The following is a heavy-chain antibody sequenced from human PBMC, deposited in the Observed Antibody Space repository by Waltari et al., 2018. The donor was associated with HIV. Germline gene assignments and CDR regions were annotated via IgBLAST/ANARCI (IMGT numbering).Heavy chain of an antibody. CDR1: GFSFSSYT. CDR3: ARTRRYESSYLYYIDN. D-gene: IGHD5-12*01. CDR2: ISFSSSHI. Sequence: EVQLVESGGALVQPGGSLRLSCAASGFSFSSYTMNWVRPAPGKGLEWISSISFSSSHIYDADSVKGRFTISRDNAKNSLYLQINSLRAEDTAMYYCARTRRYESSYLYYIDNWGQGTLVTVSS. J-gene: IGHJ4*02. V-gene: IGHV3-48*01.